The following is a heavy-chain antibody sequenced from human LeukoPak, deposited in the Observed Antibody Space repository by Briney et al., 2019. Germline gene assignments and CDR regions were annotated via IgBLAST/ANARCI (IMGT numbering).Heavy chain of an antibody. V-gene: IGHV3-33*01. CDR2: IWYDGSNK. CDR1: GFTFSSYG. J-gene: IGHJ4*02. CDR3: ARDPPADDGIDDRDY. D-gene: IGHD1-1*01. Sequence: PGGSLRLSCAASGFTFSSYGMHWVRQAPGKGLEWVAVIWYDGSNKYYADSVKGRFTISRDNSKNTLYLQMNSLKAEDTAVYYCARDPPADDGIDDRDYWGQGTLVTVSS.